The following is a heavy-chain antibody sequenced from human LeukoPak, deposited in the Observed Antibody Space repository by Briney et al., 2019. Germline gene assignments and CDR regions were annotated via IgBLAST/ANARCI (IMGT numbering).Heavy chain of an antibody. CDR1: GGSISSHY. CDR3: ARSRTTDYGDYSYYYYYTDV. D-gene: IGHD4-17*01. J-gene: IGHJ6*03. Sequence: PSETLSLTCTVSGGSISSHYWSWIRQPPGKGLEWIGYIYYSGSTNYNPSLKSRVTISVDTSKNQFSLKLSSVTAADTAVYYCARSRTTDYGDYSYYYYYTDVWGKGTTVTVSS. V-gene: IGHV4-59*11. CDR2: IYYSGST.